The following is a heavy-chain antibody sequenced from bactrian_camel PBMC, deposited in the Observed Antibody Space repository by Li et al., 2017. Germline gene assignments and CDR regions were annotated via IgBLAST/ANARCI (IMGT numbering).Heavy chain of an antibody. V-gene: IGHV3S1*01. Sequence: HVQLVESGGGSVQSGGSLRLSCVASGYTAKTCTRIWYRQLPGKGRDLTSTITADGSTYYYGDSVKGRFTISRDNAKNTVYLQLNSLKTEDMAMYYCAQDLNPALYTDYTFGYWGQGTQVTVS. J-gene: IGHJ6*01. CDR2: ITADGST. CDR3: AQDLNPALYTDYTFGY. D-gene: IGHD2*01. CDR1: GYTAKTCT.